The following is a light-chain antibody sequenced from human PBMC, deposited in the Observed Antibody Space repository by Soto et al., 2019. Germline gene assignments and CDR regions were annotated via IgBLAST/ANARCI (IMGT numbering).Light chain of an antibody. V-gene: IGKV1-9*01. CDR1: QGFSNS. J-gene: IGKJ2*02. Sequence: DIQLTQSPSFLSASVGDRVTITCRASQGFSNSLAWYQQKPGKAPKLLIYAASTLQSGVPSRFSGSGSGTEFTLTXXXXQPXXXXTXXXXXXXXYPXTFGQGTKLEIK. CDR2: AAS. CDR3: XXXXXYPXT.